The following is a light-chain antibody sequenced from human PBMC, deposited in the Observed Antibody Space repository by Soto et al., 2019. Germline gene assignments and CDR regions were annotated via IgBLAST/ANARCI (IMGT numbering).Light chain of an antibody. J-gene: IGLJ1*01. CDR3: SSYTSSSTLEGYV. CDR1: SSDVGGYNY. V-gene: IGLV2-14*01. Sequence: QSVLTQPASVSGPPGQSITISCTGTSSDVGGYNYVSWHQQHPGKAPKLMIYDVSNRPSGVSNRFSGSKSGNTASLTISGLQAEDEADYYCSSYTSSSTLEGYVFGTGTKVTVL. CDR2: DVS.